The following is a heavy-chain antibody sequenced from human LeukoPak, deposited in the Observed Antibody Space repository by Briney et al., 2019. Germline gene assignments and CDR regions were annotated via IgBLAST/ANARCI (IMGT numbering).Heavy chain of an antibody. D-gene: IGHD2-15*01. Sequence: GGSLRLSCAASGFIVSTNYMGWVRQAPGKGLEWISYIGGRGDGISYADSVKGRFIVSRDNAKNSLFLQMNRLRGEDTAIYFCAREIPGRIAADCWGQGTLVTVSS. V-gene: IGHV3-11*04. CDR3: AREIPGRIAADC. CDR2: IGGRGDGI. J-gene: IGHJ4*02. CDR1: GFIVSTNY.